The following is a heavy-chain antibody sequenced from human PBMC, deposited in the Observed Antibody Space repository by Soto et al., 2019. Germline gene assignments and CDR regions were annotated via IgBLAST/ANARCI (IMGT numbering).Heavy chain of an antibody. V-gene: IGHV3-30*18. CDR2: ISDDGDKR. J-gene: IGHJ4*02. Sequence: GGSLRLSCVGPGFTFVNYSRHWVRQPQGKGLEWVALISDDGDKRYCADSVRGRLIISRDNSKDTLYLQMNGLGPDDTAVYFCAKARVRIVGANSFDYWGQGT. CDR1: GFTFVNYS. CDR3: AKARVRIVGANSFDY. D-gene: IGHD1-26*01.